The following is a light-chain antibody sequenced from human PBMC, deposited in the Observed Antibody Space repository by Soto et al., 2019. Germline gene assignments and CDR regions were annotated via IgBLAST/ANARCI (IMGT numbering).Light chain of an antibody. CDR1: SSDVGGYNY. J-gene: IGLJ2*01. CDR3: GSYTSSSTVV. Sequence: QSALTQPASVSGSPGQSITISCTGTSSDVGGYNYVSWYQQHPGKAPKLMIYDVSNRPSGVSNRFPGSKSGNTASLTISGLQAEDEADYYCGSYTSSSTVVFGGGTKLTVL. CDR2: DVS. V-gene: IGLV2-14*01.